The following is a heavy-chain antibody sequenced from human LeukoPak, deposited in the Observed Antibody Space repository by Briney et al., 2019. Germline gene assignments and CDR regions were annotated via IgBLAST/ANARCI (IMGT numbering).Heavy chain of an antibody. Sequence: GRSLRLSCAASGFTFSSYAMHWVRQAPGKGLEWVAVISYDGSNKYYADSVKGRFTISRDNSKNTLYLQMNSLRAEDTAVYYCARDHMTTVVTTGEVDYWGQGTLVTVSS. D-gene: IGHD4-23*01. V-gene: IGHV3-30-3*01. CDR1: GFTFSSYA. CDR2: ISYDGSNK. CDR3: ARDHMTTVVTTGEVDY. J-gene: IGHJ4*02.